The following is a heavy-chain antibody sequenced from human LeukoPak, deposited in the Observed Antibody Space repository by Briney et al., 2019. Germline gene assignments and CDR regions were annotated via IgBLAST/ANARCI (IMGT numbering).Heavy chain of an antibody. CDR3: AKSYYDSSGYANFDY. CDR2: ISGSGGST. J-gene: IGHJ4*02. D-gene: IGHD3-22*01. V-gene: IGHV3-23*01. Sequence: GGSLRLSCAASGFTFSSYAMGWVRQAPGKGLEWVSAISGSGGSTYYADSVKGRFTISRDNSKNTLYLQMNSLRAEDTAVYYCAKSYYDSSGYANFDYWGQGTLVTVSS. CDR1: GFTFSSYA.